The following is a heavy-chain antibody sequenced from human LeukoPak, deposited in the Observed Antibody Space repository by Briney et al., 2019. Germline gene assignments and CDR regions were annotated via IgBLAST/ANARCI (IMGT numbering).Heavy chain of an antibody. CDR2: IYTSGST. J-gene: IGHJ5*02. Sequence: SETLSLTCTVSGASISSYYWSWIRQPAGKGLEWIGCIYTSGSTNYNPSLKSRVTMSVDTSKNQFSLKLSSVTAADTAVYYCARAIQSPAAITYNWFDPWGQGTLVTVSS. CDR1: GASISSYY. V-gene: IGHV4-4*07. CDR3: ARAIQSPAAITYNWFDP. D-gene: IGHD2-2*01.